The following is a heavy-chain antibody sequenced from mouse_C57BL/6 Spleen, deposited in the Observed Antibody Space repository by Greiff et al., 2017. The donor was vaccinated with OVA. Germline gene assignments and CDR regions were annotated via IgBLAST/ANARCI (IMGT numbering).Heavy chain of an antibody. V-gene: IGHV1-50*01. D-gene: IGHD1-1*01. Sequence: QVQLQQSGAELVKPGASVKLSCKASGYTFTSYWMQWVKQRPGQGLEWIGEIDPSDSYTNYNQKFKGKATLTVDTSSSTAYMQLSSLTSEDSAVYYCARSDYYGSRGDAMDYWGQGTSVTVSS. CDR1: GYTFTSYW. J-gene: IGHJ4*01. CDR2: IDPSDSYT. CDR3: ARSDYYGSRGDAMDY.